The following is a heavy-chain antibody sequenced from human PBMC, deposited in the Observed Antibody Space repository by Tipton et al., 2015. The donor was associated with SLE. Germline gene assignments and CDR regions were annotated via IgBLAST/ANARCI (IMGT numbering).Heavy chain of an antibody. CDR3: ARETAVDSYYYYGMDA. J-gene: IGHJ6*02. CDR2: IYYSGST. V-gene: IGHV4-39*07. CDR1: GGSISSNNYY. D-gene: IGHD5-18*01. Sequence: TLSLTCTVSGGSISSNNYYCAWIRQPPGKGLEWIGSIYYSGSTYYNPSLKSRVTISVDTSKIQFSLNLNTVTAADTAIYYFARETAVDSYYYYGMDAWGQGTTVTVS.